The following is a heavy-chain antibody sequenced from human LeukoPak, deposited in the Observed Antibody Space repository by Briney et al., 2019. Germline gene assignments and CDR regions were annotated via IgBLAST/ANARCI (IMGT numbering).Heavy chain of an antibody. J-gene: IGHJ4*02. CDR3: TTKAVPGGH. CDR2: IKSKTDGGTT. Sequence: GSLRLSCAASGFTFSTAWMTWVRQAPGKGLEWVGRIKSKTDGGTTDYTAPVKGRFTVSRDDSKNMFYLQMNSLRAEDTAVYYCTTKAVPGGHWGQGTLVTVSS. V-gene: IGHV3-15*01. D-gene: IGHD6-19*01. CDR1: GFTFSTAW.